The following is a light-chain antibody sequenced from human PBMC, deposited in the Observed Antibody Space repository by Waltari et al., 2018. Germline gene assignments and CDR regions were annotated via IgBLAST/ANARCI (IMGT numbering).Light chain of an antibody. J-gene: IGLJ2*01. CDR3: CSYAGGSVI. CDR1: SGDVGSDKL. CDR2: EVN. V-gene: IGLV2-23*02. Sequence: QSGLTQPASVSGSPGQSITISCTGSSGDVGSDKLVSWYQRHPGKAPKLKISEVNDRPSGVSNRFSGSKSGNTASLTISGLQAEDEADYYCCSYAGGSVIFGGGTKLTVL.